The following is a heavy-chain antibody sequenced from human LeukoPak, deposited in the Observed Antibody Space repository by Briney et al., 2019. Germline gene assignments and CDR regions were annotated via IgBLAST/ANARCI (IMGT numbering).Heavy chain of an antibody. CDR1: GFTFSSYA. Sequence: GRSLRLSCAASGFTFSSYAMHWVHQAPGKGLEWVAVISYDGSNKYYADSVKGRFTISRDNSKNTLYLQMNSLRAEDTAVYYCAREFTSLDYWGLGTLVTVSS. CDR3: AREFTSLDY. CDR2: ISYDGSNK. J-gene: IGHJ4*02. D-gene: IGHD2-2*01. V-gene: IGHV3-30-3*01.